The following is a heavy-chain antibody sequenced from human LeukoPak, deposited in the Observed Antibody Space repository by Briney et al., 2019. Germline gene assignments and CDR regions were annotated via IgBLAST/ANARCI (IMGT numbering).Heavy chain of an antibody. CDR1: GDSISSGIHC. Sequence: SETLSLTCTVSGDSISSGIHCWNWLRQPAGKGLEWIGRIYTSGSTDYNPSLKSRVTMSVDTSKNQFSLKLSSVTAADTAVYSCARGSVRGEFDPWGQGTLVTVPS. D-gene: IGHD3-10*01. CDR2: IYTSGST. V-gene: IGHV4-61*02. CDR3: ARGSVRGEFDP. J-gene: IGHJ5*02.